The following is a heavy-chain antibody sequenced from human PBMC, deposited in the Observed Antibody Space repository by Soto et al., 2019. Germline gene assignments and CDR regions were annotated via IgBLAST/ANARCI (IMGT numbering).Heavy chain of an antibody. V-gene: IGHV3-30-3*01. Sequence: PVGSLRLSCAASGFTFSSYAMHWVRQAPGKGLEWVAVISYDGSNKYYADSVKGRFTISRDNSKNTLYLQMNSLRAEDTAVYYCARDVRSTVTHAFDIWGQGTMVTVSS. D-gene: IGHD4-17*01. CDR1: GFTFSSYA. J-gene: IGHJ3*02. CDR3: ARDVRSTVTHAFDI. CDR2: ISYDGSNK.